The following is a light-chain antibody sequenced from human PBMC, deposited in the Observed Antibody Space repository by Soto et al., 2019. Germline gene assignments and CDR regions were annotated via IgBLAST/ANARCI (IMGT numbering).Light chain of an antibody. V-gene: IGKV1-12*01. CDR3: QQANSFPLT. CDR2: SAS. J-gene: IGKJ5*01. CDR1: QGISSW. Sequence: DIQMTQSPSSVSASVGDRVAITCRASQGISSWLAWYQQKQGKAPKXLIYSASSLHSGVPSRFSGSRSGTDGTITISSLQPEDCETYDGQQANSFPLTFGQGTRLEIK.